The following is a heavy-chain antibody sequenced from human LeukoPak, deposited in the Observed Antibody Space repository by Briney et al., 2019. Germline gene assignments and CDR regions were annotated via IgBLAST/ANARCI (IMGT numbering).Heavy chain of an antibody. CDR1: GFTFSSYW. CDR2: IYSDGSRT. V-gene: IGHV3-74*01. J-gene: IGHJ3*02. D-gene: IGHD1-26*01. Sequence: PXGSLRLSCAASGFTFSSYWMYWVRQGPGRGLVWVSRIYSDGSRTTYADSVKGRFTISGDNAKNTLYLQMNSLRAEDTAVYYCARSGRGGAFDIWGHGTMVTVSS. CDR3: ARSGRGGAFDI.